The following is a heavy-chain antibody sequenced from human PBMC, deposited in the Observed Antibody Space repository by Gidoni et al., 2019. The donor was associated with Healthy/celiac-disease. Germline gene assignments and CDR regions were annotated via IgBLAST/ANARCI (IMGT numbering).Heavy chain of an antibody. CDR3: ARSPEWSGVAPYYFDY. D-gene: IGHD3-3*01. J-gene: IGHJ4*02. CDR2: INHSGST. V-gene: IGHV4-34*01. CDR1: GGSFSGYY. Sequence: QVQLQQWGAGLLKPSETLSLTFAVYGGSFSGYYWSWIRQPPGKGLEWIGEINHSGSTNYNPSLKSRVTISVDTSKNQFSLKLSSVTAADTAVYYCARSPEWSGVAPYYFDYWGQGTLVTVSS.